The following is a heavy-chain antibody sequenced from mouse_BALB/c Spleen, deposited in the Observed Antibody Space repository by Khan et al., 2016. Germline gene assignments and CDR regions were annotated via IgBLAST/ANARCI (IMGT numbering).Heavy chain of an antibody. D-gene: IGHD2-3*01. CDR3: VRPFYDGYYGFAY. Sequence: VQLQQPGAEFVKPGASVKLSCTASGFNIKDTYIHWVKQSPEQGLEWIGGIDPANGNTKFDPKFQGKATITTDTSSNTAYLQLSSLTSEDTAVYYSVRPFYDGYYGFAYWGQGTLVTVSA. CDR1: GFNIKDTY. J-gene: IGHJ3*01. V-gene: IGHV14-3*02. CDR2: IDPANGNT.